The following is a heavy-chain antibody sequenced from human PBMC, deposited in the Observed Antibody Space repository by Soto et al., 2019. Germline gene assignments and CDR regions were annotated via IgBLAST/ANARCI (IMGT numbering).Heavy chain of an antibody. CDR1: GFSLSTSGVG. CDR2: IYWDDDK. V-gene: IGHV2-5*02. D-gene: IGHD6-13*01. J-gene: IGHJ3*02. CDR3: AHSGYSSSWYDGTSDDAFDI. Sequence: QITLKESGPTLVKPTQTLTLTCTFSGFSLSTSGVGVGWIRQPPGKALEWLALIYWDDDKRYSPSLKSRLTITTDTSKNQVVLTMTNMDPVDTATYYCAHSGYSSSWYDGTSDDAFDIWGQGTMVTVSS.